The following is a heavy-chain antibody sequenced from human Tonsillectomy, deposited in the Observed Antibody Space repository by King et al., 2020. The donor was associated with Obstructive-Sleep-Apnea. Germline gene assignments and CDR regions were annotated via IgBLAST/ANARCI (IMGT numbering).Heavy chain of an antibody. Sequence: QLQESGPGLGKPSQTLSLTCTVSGGSISRGGYYWSWIGQHPGKGLEWIGDIYYSGSTYYNPSLQSRVTISLDTSKNQFSLKLRSVTAADTAVYYCARDRLGIFDYWGQGTPVTVSS. J-gene: IGHJ4*02. CDR3: ARDRLGIFDY. CDR1: GGSISRGGYY. CDR2: IYYSGST. D-gene: IGHD7-27*01. V-gene: IGHV4-31*03.